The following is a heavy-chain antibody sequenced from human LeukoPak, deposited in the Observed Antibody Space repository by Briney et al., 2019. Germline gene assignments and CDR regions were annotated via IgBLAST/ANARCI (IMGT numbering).Heavy chain of an antibody. J-gene: IGHJ4*02. CDR3: ARDRRPYGDYVGGFDY. Sequence: SETLSLTCAVYGGSFSGYYWSWIRQPPGKGLEWIGEINHSGSTNYNPSLKSRVTISVDTSKNQFSLKLSSVTAADTAVYYCARDRRPYGDYVGGFDYWGQGTLVTVSS. CDR1: GGSFSGYY. V-gene: IGHV4-34*01. CDR2: INHSGST. D-gene: IGHD4-17*01.